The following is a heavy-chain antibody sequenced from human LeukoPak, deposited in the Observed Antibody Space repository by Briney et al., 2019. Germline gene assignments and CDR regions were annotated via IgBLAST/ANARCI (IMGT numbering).Heavy chain of an antibody. CDR2: ISGSGGST. CDR1: GFTFSNYV. D-gene: IGHD4-17*01. V-gene: IGHV3-23*01. CDR3: AKDPTGTTVTTPYFDY. Sequence: GGSLRLSCAASGFTFSNYVMSWVRQAPGKGLEWVSTISGSGGSTYYADSVKGRFTISRDNSKNTLYLQMNSLRAEDTAVYYCAKDPTGTTVTTPYFDYWGQGTLVTVSS. J-gene: IGHJ4*02.